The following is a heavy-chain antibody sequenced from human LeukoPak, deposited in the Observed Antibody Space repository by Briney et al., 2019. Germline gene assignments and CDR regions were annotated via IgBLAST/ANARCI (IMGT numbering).Heavy chain of an antibody. CDR1: GVTLSSDA. D-gene: IGHD6-19*01. J-gene: IGHJ4*02. CDR3: AKDKYSSGWHYDY. Sequence: GGSLRLSCAASGVTLSSDAMTWGRQAPGKGLERVSGISGSGGSTYYADSVKGRFTISRENSKNTLYLQLNSLRAEDTTVYYCAKDKYSSGWHYDYWGQGTLVTVSS. CDR2: ISGSGGST. V-gene: IGHV3-23*01.